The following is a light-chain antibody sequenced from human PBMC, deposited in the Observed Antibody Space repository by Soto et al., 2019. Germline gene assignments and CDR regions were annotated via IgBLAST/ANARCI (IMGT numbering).Light chain of an antibody. V-gene: IGLV3-9*01. CDR2: RDS. CDR1: NIGSKN. J-gene: IGLJ2*01. Sequence: SYELTQPLSVSVALGQTARITCGGNNIGSKNVYWYQQKPGQAPVLVIYRDSNRPSGIPERFSGSNSGNTATLTISRAQAVDEADYYCQVWDSSTVVFGGGTKLTVL. CDR3: QVWDSSTVV.